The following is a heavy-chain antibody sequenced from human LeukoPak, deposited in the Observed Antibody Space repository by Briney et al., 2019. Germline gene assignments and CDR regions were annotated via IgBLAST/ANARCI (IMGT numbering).Heavy chain of an antibody. J-gene: IGHJ3*02. CDR3: AKDDPLQYYYDSSGYYAFDI. Sequence: GASVKVSCKASGYTFTSYGISWVRQAPGQGLEWMGWISAYNGNTNYAQKLQGRVTMTTGTSTSTAYMELRSLRSDDTAVDYYAKDDPLQYYYDSSGYYAFDIWGQGTMVTVFS. CDR1: GYTFTSYG. D-gene: IGHD3-22*01. V-gene: IGHV1-18*01. CDR2: ISAYNGNT.